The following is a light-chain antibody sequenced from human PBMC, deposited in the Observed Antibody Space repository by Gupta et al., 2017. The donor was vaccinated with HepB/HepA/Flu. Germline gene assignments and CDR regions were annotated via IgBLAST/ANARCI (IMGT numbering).Light chain of an antibody. Sequence: QLVLSQSPSASASLGASVKLTCTLSSGHSSYAIAWHQQQPEKGTRYLMMLNSDSSHSKGAGIPYRFSGSSSAADRYLTVPRLESEDESDYSSQAWGTGMVFGGGTKLTVL. CDR1: SGHSSYA. CDR2: LNSDSSH. CDR3: QAWGTGMV. J-gene: IGLJ3*02. V-gene: IGLV4-69*01.